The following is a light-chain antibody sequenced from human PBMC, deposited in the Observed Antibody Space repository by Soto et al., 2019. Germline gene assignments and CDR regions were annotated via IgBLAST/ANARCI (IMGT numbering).Light chain of an antibody. V-gene: IGKV1-5*01. CDR1: QSISGW. Sequence: DIEMTQSPSTLSASVGDRVTITCRASQSISGWLAWYQQKPGKAPKFLIYDASTLESGVPSRFSGSGSGAVFTLTNSSLQPDDFANYYCQQYNSYPLTFDGGTKVAIK. CDR3: QQYNSYPLT. CDR2: DAS. J-gene: IGKJ4*01.